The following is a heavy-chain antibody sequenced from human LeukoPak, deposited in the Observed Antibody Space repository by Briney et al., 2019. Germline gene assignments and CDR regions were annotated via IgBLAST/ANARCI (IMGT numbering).Heavy chain of an antibody. CDR3: ARVGYNCKNTFDI. CDR2: IKQDGSEK. J-gene: IGHJ3*02. CDR1: GFTFSSWW. D-gene: IGHD1-20*01. V-gene: IGHV3-7*05. Sequence: GGSLSLSCAASGFTFSSWWMSWVRQAPGKGLEWVANIKQDGSEKYYVDSVKGRFTISRDNAENSLYLQMNSLRVEDTAVYYCARVGYNCKNTFDIWGQGTMVTVSS.